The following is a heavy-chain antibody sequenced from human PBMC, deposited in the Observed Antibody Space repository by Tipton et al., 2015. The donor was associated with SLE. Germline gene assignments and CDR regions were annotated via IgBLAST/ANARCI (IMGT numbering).Heavy chain of an antibody. V-gene: IGHV3-7*01. Sequence: SLRLSCAASGFTFCSFRVSCVRQAPGEGLEWVATIKQDGSEKNYVDSVKGRFTISRDNAQNSLYLQMNSLRAEDTAVYYCARGDEYYYDSSGYDYWGQGTLVTVSS. J-gene: IGHJ4*02. CDR2: IKQDGSEK. CDR3: ARGDEYYYDSSGYDY. D-gene: IGHD3-22*01. CDR1: GFTFCSFR.